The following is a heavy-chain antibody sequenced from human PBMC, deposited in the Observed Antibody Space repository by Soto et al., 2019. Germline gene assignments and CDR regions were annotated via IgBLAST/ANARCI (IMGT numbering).Heavy chain of an antibody. CDR3: AKDNSEGDYYYGSGSYSDY. CDR2: ISYDGSNK. D-gene: IGHD3-10*01. V-gene: IGHV3-30*18. Sequence: QVQLVESGGGVVQPGRSLRLSCAASGFTFSSYGMHWVRQAPGKGLEWVAVISYDGSNKYYADSVKGRFTISRDNSKNTLYLQMNSLRAEDTAVYYFAKDNSEGDYYYGSGSYSDYWGQGTLVTVSS. CDR1: GFTFSSYG. J-gene: IGHJ4*01.